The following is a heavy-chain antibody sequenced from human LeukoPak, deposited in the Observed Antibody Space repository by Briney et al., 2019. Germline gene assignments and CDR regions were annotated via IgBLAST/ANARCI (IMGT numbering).Heavy chain of an antibody. Sequence: SETLSPTCTVSRGSISSRSDYWWAWIRQPPGKGLEWIGSVYFNGHTYYNPFLESRLTISVDTSNDQFSLRLASVTAADTAVYYCARCMATAGRVDFDYWGQGTLVTVSS. CDR1: RGSISSRSDY. CDR3: ARCMATAGRVDFDY. V-gene: IGHV4-39*01. CDR2: VYFNGHT. D-gene: IGHD6-13*01. J-gene: IGHJ4*02.